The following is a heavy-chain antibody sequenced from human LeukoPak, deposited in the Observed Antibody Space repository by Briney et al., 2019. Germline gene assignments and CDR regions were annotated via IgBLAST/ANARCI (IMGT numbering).Heavy chain of an antibody. Sequence: ASVKVSCKASGYTFTTYYMHWMRQAPGQGLEWMGIINPNSGSTDYPQKFQGRLTMTGDMSTSTFYMELSSLTSDDTAIYYCARGGRQLWQSYFDDWGQGTLVTVSS. J-gene: IGHJ4*03. CDR1: GYTFTTYY. D-gene: IGHD3-16*01. CDR2: INPNSGST. V-gene: IGHV1-46*01. CDR3: ARGGRQLWQSYFDD.